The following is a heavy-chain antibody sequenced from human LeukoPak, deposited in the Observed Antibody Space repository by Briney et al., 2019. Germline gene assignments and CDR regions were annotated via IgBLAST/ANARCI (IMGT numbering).Heavy chain of an antibody. Sequence: PGESLKISCKGSGYRFTSYWIGWVRQMPGKGLEWMGIIYPGDSGTRYSPSFQGQVTFSADKSINTAYLQWSSLKASDTAMYYCARERSSQGYFDFWGQGTLVTVSS. J-gene: IGHJ4*02. CDR2: IYPGDSGT. V-gene: IGHV5-51*01. CDR1: GYRFTSYW. D-gene: IGHD6-6*01. CDR3: ARERSSQGYFDF.